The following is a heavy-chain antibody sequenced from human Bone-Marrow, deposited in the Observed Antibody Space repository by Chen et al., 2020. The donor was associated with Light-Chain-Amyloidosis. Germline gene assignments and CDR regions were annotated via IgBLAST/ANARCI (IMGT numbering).Heavy chain of an antibody. V-gene: IGHV4-59*01. CDR2: IYYDGST. J-gene: IGHJ4*02. CDR3: ARTSGPSHFDY. Sequence: VQASETLSLTCTVSGGSIRSYFWSWIRQSPGKGLEWIGYIYYDGSTHYNPSLKSRXXXXXXXSXXXXXXXXXXXXAXDTAIYYCARTSGPSHFDYWGQGTLVTVSS. D-gene: IGHD3-10*01. CDR1: GGSIRSYF.